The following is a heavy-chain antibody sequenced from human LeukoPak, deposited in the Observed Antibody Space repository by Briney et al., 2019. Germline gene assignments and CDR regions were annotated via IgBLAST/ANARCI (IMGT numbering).Heavy chain of an antibody. Sequence: SETLSLTCAVYGGSFSGYYWSWIRQPPGKGLEWIGEINHSGSTSYNPSLKSRVTISVDTSKNQFSLKLSSVTAADTAVYYCASNRAPWGQGTLVTVSS. CDR2: INHSGST. CDR3: ASNRAP. V-gene: IGHV4-34*01. D-gene: IGHD2/OR15-2a*01. CDR1: GGSFSGYY. J-gene: IGHJ5*02.